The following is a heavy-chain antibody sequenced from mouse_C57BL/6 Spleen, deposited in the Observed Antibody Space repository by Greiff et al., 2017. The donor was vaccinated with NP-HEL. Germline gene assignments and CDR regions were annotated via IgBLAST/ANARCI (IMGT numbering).Heavy chain of an antibody. D-gene: IGHD2-2*01. V-gene: IGHV2-2*01. Sequence: QVQLQQSGPGLVQPSQSLSITCTVSGFSLTSYGVHWVRQSPGKGLEWLGVIWSGGSTDYNAAFISRLSISKDNSKSQVFFKMNSLQADDTAIYYCARNWGIYYGHDRDGMDYWGQGTSVTVSS. CDR3: ARNWGIYYGHDRDGMDY. CDR1: GFSLTSYG. J-gene: IGHJ4*01. CDR2: IWSGGST.